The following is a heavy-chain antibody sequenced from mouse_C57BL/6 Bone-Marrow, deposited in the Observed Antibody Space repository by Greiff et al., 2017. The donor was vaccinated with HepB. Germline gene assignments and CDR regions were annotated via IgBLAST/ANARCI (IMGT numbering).Heavy chain of an antibody. CDR2: IDPSDSYT. V-gene: IGHV1-69*01. J-gene: IGHJ1*03. Sequence: QVQLQQPGAELVMPGASVKLSCKASGYTFTSYWMHWVKQRPGQGLEWIGEIDPSDSYTNYNQKFKGKSTLTVDKSSSTAYMQLSSLTSEDSAVYYCARLDGSRWYFDVWGTGTTVTVSS. D-gene: IGHD1-1*01. CDR1: GYTFTSYW. CDR3: ARLDGSRWYFDV.